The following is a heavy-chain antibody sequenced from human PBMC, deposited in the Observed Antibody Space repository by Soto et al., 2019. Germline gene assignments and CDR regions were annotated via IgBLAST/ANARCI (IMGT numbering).Heavy chain of an antibody. Sequence: SVKVSSKASGFTFTSSTMQWVRPTRGQRLEWIGWIVVGSGNTNYAQKFQERVTITRDMSTSTAYMELSSLRSEDTAVYYCAADRGYYCYSSGYVYWGQGTLVTVSS. CDR3: AADRGYYCYSSGYVY. D-gene: IGHD3-22*01. J-gene: IGHJ4*02. CDR2: IVVGSGNT. CDR1: GFTFTSST. V-gene: IGHV1-58*02.